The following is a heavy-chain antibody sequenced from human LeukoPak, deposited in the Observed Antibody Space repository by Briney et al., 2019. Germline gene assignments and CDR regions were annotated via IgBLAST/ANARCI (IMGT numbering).Heavy chain of an antibody. D-gene: IGHD6-13*01. CDR2: ISYDGSNK. V-gene: IGHV3-30-3*01. Sequence: GGSLRLSCAASGFTFSSYAMHWVRQAPGKGLEWVAVISYDGSNKYYADSVKGRFTISRDNSKNTLYLQMNSLRAEDTAVYYCAREGVAATGLDHWGQGTLVTVSS. CDR1: GFTFSSYA. J-gene: IGHJ4*02. CDR3: AREGVAATGLDH.